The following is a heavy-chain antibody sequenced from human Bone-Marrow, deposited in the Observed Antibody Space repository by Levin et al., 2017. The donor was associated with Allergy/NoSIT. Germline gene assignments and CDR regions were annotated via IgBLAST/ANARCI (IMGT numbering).Heavy chain of an antibody. CDR2: IIPILRTT. J-gene: IGHJ4*02. D-gene: IGHD2-15*01. CDR3: AWGLGYCSPNSCLNFSLDS. CDR1: GNTFSSYT. Sequence: SVKVSCKASGNTFSSYTFTWVRQAPGQGLEWMGRIIPILRTTNYAQRSQGRITITADTSTSTTYMELSSRIPEDAAVYYCAWGLGYCSPNSCLNFSLDSWGQGPLVTVSS. V-gene: IGHV1-69*08.